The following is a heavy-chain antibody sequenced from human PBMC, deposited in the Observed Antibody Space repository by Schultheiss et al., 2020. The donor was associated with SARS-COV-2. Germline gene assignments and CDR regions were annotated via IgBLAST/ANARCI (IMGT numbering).Heavy chain of an antibody. D-gene: IGHD3-22*01. CDR2: INHSGST. Sequence: SETLSLTCAVYGGSFSGYYWSWIRQPPGKGLEWIGEINHSGSTNYNPSLKSRVTISVDTSKNQFSLKLSSVTAADTAVYYCAREVLTVDYYDSSGQRGFYGMDVWGQGTTVTVSS. CDR3: AREVLTVDYYDSSGQRGFYGMDV. CDR1: GGSFSGYY. J-gene: IGHJ6*02. V-gene: IGHV4-34*01.